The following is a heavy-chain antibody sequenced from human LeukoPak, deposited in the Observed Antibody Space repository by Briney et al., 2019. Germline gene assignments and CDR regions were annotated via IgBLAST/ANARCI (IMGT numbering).Heavy chain of an antibody. V-gene: IGHV4-59*01. Sequence: SETPSLTCTVSGGSISSYYWSWIRQPPGKGLEWIGYIYYSGSTNYNPSLKSRVTISVDTSKNQFSLKLSSVTAADTAVYYCARGGGYDPFDYWGQGTLVTVSS. CDR3: ARGGGYDPFDY. CDR1: GGSISSYY. D-gene: IGHD5-12*01. J-gene: IGHJ4*02. CDR2: IYYSGST.